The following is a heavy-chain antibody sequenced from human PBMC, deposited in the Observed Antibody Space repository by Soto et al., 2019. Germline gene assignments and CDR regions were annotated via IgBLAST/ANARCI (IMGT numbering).Heavy chain of an antibody. V-gene: IGHV1-69*13. Sequence: SVKVSCKASGGTFSSYAISWVRQAPGQGLEWMGGIIPIFGTANYAQKFQGRVTITADESTSTAYMELSSLRSEDTAVYYCARVYYYGSGSYYENWFDPWGQGTLVTVSS. CDR1: GGTFSSYA. D-gene: IGHD3-10*01. J-gene: IGHJ5*02. CDR3: ARVYYYGSGSYYENWFDP. CDR2: IIPIFGTA.